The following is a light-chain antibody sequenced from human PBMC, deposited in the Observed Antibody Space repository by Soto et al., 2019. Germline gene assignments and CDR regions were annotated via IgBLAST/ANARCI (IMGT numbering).Light chain of an antibody. J-gene: IGLJ1*01. Sequence: QSDVTRAGYVSGSPGQSITISCTGTSSDVGGYNYVSWYQQHPDKAPKLIIYGVSNRPSGVSNRFSGSKSGNTASLTISGLQAEDEADYYCTSYASNTPGIFGTGTKVTVL. CDR3: TSYASNTPGI. CDR2: GVS. CDR1: SSDVGGYNY. V-gene: IGLV2-14*01.